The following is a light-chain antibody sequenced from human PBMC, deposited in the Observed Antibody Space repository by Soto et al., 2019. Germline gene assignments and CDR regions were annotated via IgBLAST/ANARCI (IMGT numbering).Light chain of an antibody. CDR3: CSYAGSSSYV. CDR1: SSDVGSYNL. Sequence: QSALTQPASVSGSPGQSIAISSTGTSSDVGSYNLVSWYQQHPGKAPKLMIYEGSKRPSGVSNRFSGSKSGNTASLTISGLKPEDEADYYCCSYAGSSSYVFGTGTKLTVL. J-gene: IGLJ1*01. CDR2: EGS. V-gene: IGLV2-23*01.